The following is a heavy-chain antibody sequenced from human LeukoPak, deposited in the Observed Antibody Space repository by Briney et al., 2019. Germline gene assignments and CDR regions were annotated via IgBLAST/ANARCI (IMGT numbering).Heavy chain of an antibody. V-gene: IGHV1-8*01. Sequence: ASVKVSCKASKYTFTSYDINWVQAAAGHGLGWVGWINPNTGRTGYAQMLEGGITMPRDTSINTAYMELTNLRSEDAAIYYCARLSQTPDYYTLGGYYYLGYWGQGTPVTVSS. D-gene: IGHD3-10*01. CDR2: INPNTGRT. J-gene: IGHJ4*02. CDR3: ARLSQTPDYYTLGGYYYLGY. CDR1: KYTFTSYD.